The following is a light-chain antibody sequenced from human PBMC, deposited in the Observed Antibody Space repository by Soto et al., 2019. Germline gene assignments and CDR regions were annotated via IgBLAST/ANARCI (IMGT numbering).Light chain of an antibody. CDR1: QDISNC. V-gene: IGKV1-39*01. CDR3: QQSYSTPYT. CDR2: AAS. J-gene: IGKJ5*01. Sequence: IQMTQSPSSLSASVGDRVTITCQARQDISNCLNWYQQKPGKAPKLLIYAASSLQSGVPSRFSGSGSGTDFTLTISSLQPEDFATYYCQQSYSTPYTFGQGTRLEI.